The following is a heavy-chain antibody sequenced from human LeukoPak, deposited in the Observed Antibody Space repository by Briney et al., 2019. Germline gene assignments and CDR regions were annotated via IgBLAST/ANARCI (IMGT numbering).Heavy chain of an antibody. CDR1: GGSISSGGYY. J-gene: IGHJ4*02. CDR3: ATGSSGQTIDY. V-gene: IGHV4-39*01. Sequence: PSETLSLTCTVSGGSISSGGYYWSWIRQHPGKGLEWIGSIYYSGSTYYNPSLKSRVTISVDTSKNQFSLKLSSVTAADTAVYYCATGSSGQTIDYWGQGTLVTVSS. D-gene: IGHD6-25*01. CDR2: IYYSGST.